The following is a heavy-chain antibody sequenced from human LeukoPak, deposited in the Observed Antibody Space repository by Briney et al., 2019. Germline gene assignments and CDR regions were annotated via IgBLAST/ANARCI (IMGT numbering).Heavy chain of an antibody. V-gene: IGHV1-2*02. CDR3: ARDMYSGTYGH. D-gene: IGHD1-26*01. J-gene: IGHJ4*02. CDR1: GYTFSGSY. Sequence: ASVKLSCKASGYTFSGSYMHWVRQAPGQGLEWMEWINPTSGVTKYAEKFQGRVTMTRDTSINTAYMEMSGLRSDDTAVYYCARDMYSGTYGHWGQGTLVTVSS. CDR2: INPTSGVT.